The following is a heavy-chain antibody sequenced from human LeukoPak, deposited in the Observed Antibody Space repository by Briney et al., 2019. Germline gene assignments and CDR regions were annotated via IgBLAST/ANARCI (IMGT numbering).Heavy chain of an antibody. CDR3: ARDSITIFGVINY. Sequence: GGSLRLSCAASGFTFSSYSMNWVRQAPGKGLEWVSYISSSSSTIHYADSVKGRFTISRDNAKNSLYLQMNSLRAEDTAVYYCARDSITIFGVINYWGQGTLVTVSS. J-gene: IGHJ4*02. CDR1: GFTFSSYS. CDR2: ISSSSSTI. V-gene: IGHV3-48*01. D-gene: IGHD3-3*01.